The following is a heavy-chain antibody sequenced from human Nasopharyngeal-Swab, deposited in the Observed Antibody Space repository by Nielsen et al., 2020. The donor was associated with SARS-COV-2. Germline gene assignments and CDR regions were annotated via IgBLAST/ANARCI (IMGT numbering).Heavy chain of an antibody. D-gene: IGHD3-9*01. CDR3: ARGCVLTGPSCYYYGMDV. V-gene: IGHV3-21*01. Sequence: GESLKISCAASGFTFSSYSMNWVRQAPGKGLEWVSSISSSSSYIYYADSVKGRFTISRDNAKNSLYLQMNSLRAEDTAVYYCARGCVLTGPSCYYYGMDVWGQVTTVTVSS. J-gene: IGHJ6*02. CDR2: ISSSSSYI. CDR1: GFTFSSYS.